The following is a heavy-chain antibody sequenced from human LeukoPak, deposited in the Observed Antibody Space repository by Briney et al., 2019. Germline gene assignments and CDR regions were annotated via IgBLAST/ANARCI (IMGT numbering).Heavy chain of an antibody. Sequence: SQTLSLTCALSGDSVSSNNGAWNWIRQSPSRGLEWLVRTYYRSKWYNDYAESMRGRITINPDTSKNQFSLQLNSVTPDDTAVYYCARDFGNSGWYTFDYWGQGSLVTVSS. CDR2: TYYRSKWYN. V-gene: IGHV6-1*01. J-gene: IGHJ4*02. D-gene: IGHD6-19*01. CDR3: ARDFGNSGWYTFDY. CDR1: GDSVSSNNGA.